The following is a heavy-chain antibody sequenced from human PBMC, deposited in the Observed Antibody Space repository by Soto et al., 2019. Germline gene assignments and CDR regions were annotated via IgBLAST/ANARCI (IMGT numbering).Heavy chain of an antibody. Sequence: ASVKVSCKASGYTFTSYAMHLVRQAPRQRLEWMGWINAGNGNTKYSQKFQGRVTITRDTSASTAYMELSSLRSEDTAVYYCARGRGTRYYYYYYMDVWGKGTTVTVSS. J-gene: IGHJ6*03. CDR1: GYTFTSYA. D-gene: IGHD1-1*01. CDR3: ARGRGTRYYYYYYMDV. V-gene: IGHV1-3*01. CDR2: INAGNGNT.